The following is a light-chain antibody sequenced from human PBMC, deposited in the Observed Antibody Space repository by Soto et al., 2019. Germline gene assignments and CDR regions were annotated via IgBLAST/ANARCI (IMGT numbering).Light chain of an antibody. CDR1: HSVKNY. V-gene: IGKV1-5*01. CDR2: DAS. J-gene: IGKJ1*01. CDR3: QQYSSYSPWT. Sequence: SCWASHSVKNYLAWYQQKPGMAPKLLIYDASYLEGGVPSRFSGSGSGTEFTLTISSLQPDDFAIYYCQQYSSYSPWTFGQGTRVEIK.